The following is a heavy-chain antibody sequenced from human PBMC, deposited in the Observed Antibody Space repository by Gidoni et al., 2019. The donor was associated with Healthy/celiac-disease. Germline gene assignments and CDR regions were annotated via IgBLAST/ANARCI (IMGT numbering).Heavy chain of an antibody. CDR1: GYTFTGYY. J-gene: IGHJ4*02. V-gene: IGHV1-2*02. CDR3: ARSHGITFGASGYYFDY. D-gene: IGHD3-16*01. Sequence: QVQLVQSGAEVKKPGASVKVSCKASGYTFTGYYMLWVRQAPGQGLEWMGWINPNSGGTNYAQKFQGRVTMTRDTSISTAYMELSRLRSDDTAVYYCARSHGITFGASGYYFDYWGQGTLVTVSS. CDR2: INPNSGGT.